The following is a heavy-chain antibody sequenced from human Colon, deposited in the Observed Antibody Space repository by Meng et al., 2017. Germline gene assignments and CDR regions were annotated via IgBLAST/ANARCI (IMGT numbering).Heavy chain of an antibody. Sequence: ASVKVSCKASGYSLTSYHVHWVRQAPGQGLEWMGLINPSDGSTRYAQNFQGRVTMTRDTSTSTVYMERSSLRSEDTAVFFCARGGVGGIVIFGFDHWGQGTLVTVSS. V-gene: IGHV1-46*01. CDR2: INPSDGST. CDR1: GYSLTSYH. D-gene: IGHD3-10*01. J-gene: IGHJ4*02. CDR3: ARGGVGGIVIFGFDH.